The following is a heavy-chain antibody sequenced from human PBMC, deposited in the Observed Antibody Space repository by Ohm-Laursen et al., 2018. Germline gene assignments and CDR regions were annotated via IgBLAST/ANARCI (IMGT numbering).Heavy chain of an antibody. CDR2: IDWDDDK. V-gene: IGHV2-70*11. Sequence: LRLSCAASGFTFSTYWMSWIRQAPGKGLEWLARIDWDDDKNYSTFLKTRLTISKDTSKNQVVLTMTNMDPVDTATYYCARTRRQWLDLDYWGQGTLVTVSS. CDR1: GFTFSTYW. D-gene: IGHD6-19*01. CDR3: ARTRRQWLDLDY. J-gene: IGHJ4*02.